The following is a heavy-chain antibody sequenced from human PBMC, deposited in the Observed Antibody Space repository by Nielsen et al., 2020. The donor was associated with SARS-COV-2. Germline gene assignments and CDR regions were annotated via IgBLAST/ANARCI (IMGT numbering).Heavy chain of an antibody. CDR1: GFTLSSYW. Sequence: GGSLRLSCEVSGFTLSSYWMSWVRQAPGKGLEWVANIKQDGTEKYYVDSVKGRFTISRDNAKNSMYLQMNSLRVEDTAVYFCARVNPVSDSWFDALDIWGQGTMVTVSS. J-gene: IGHJ3*02. CDR2: IKQDGTEK. D-gene: IGHD6-13*01. V-gene: IGHV3-7*03. CDR3: ARVNPVSDSWFDALDI.